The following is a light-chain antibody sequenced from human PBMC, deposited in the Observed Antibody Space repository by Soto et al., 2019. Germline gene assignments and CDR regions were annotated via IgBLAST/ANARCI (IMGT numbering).Light chain of an antibody. Sequence: QSALTQPRSVSGSPGQSVTISCTGTSSDVGRYNYVSWYQHHPGKAPKLMIYDVSTRPSGVPDRFSGSKSGTTASLTISGLQAEDEADSYCCSYAGSPYVFGTGTEVTVL. J-gene: IGLJ1*01. CDR1: SSDVGRYNY. CDR3: CSYAGSPYV. CDR2: DVS. V-gene: IGLV2-11*01.